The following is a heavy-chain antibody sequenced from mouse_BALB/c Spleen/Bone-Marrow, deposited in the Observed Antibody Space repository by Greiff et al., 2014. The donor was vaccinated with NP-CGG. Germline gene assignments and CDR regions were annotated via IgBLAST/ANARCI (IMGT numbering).Heavy chain of an antibody. Sequence: VQLVESGPGLVAPSQSLSITCTVSGFSLTSYGVYWARQPPGKGLEWLGVIWAGGSTNYNSGLMSRLSISKDNSKSQVLLKTNSLQTDDTAMYYCARVYGSSYDPYYYAMDYWGQGTSVTVSS. V-gene: IGHV2-9*02. CDR1: GFSLTSYG. J-gene: IGHJ4*01. D-gene: IGHD1-1*01. CDR3: ARVYGSSYDPYYYAMDY. CDR2: IWAGGST.